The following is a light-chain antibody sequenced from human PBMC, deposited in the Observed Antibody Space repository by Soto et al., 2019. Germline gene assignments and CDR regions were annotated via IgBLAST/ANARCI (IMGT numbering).Light chain of an antibody. Sequence: SRITQYPSSLSASVGDRVTITCRASQSISSYLNWYQQKPGKAPKLLIYAASSLQSGVPSRFSGSGSGTDFTLTISSLQPEDFATYYCQQSYSTLITFGQGTRLEI. CDR2: AAS. V-gene: IGKV1-39*01. J-gene: IGKJ5*01. CDR3: QQSYSTLIT. CDR1: QSISSY.